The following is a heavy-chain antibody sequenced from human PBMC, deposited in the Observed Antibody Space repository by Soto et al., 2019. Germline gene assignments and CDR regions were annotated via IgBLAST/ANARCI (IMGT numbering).Heavy chain of an antibody. CDR2: MNPNSGNT. CDR1: GYTFTSYD. Sequence: QVQLVQSGAEVQKPGASVKVSCKASGYTFTSYDINWVRQATGQGLEWMGWMNPNSGNTGYAQKFQGRVTMTRNTSISTAYRELSSLRSEDTAVYYCASLPYGDYGAEYFQHWGQGTLVTVSS. CDR3: ASLPYGDYGAEYFQH. J-gene: IGHJ1*01. V-gene: IGHV1-8*01. D-gene: IGHD4-17*01.